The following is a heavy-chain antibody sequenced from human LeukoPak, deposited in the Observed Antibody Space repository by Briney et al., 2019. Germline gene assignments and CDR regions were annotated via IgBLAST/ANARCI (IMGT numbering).Heavy chain of an antibody. Sequence: GRSLRLSCAASGFTFSSYGMHWVRQAPGKGLEWVAVISYDGSNKYYADSVKGRFTISRDNSKNTLYLQMSSLRAEDTAVYYCAKDGRSKSWLRSYFDYWGQGTLVTVSS. CDR1: GFTFSSYG. V-gene: IGHV3-30*18. CDR2: ISYDGSNK. CDR3: AKDGRSKSWLRSYFDY. D-gene: IGHD5-12*01. J-gene: IGHJ4*02.